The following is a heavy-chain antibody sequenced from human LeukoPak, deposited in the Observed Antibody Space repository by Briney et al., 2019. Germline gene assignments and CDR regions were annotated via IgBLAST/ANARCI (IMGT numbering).Heavy chain of an antibody. CDR3: ARDGQPGYSYGYGRNYYYGMDV. J-gene: IGHJ6*02. CDR2: IIPIFGTA. V-gene: IGHV1-69*13. Sequence: GASVKVSCKASGGTFSSYAISWVRQAPGQGLEWMGGIIPIFGTANYAQKFQGRVTITADESTSTAYMELSSLRSEDTAVYYCARDGQPGYSYGYGRNYYYGMDVWGQGTTVTVSS. D-gene: IGHD5-18*01. CDR1: GGTFSSYA.